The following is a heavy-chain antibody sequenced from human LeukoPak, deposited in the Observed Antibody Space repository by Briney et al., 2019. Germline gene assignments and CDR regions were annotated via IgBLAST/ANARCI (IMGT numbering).Heavy chain of an antibody. D-gene: IGHD1-26*01. J-gene: IGHJ4*02. V-gene: IGHV4-61*02. CDR1: GGSISSGSYY. CDR3: ARSLGAAQWD. CDR2: IYTSGST. Sequence: SQTLSHTCTVSGGSISSGSYYWSWIRQPAGKGLEWIGRIYTSGSTNYNPSLKSRVTISVDTSKNQFSLKLSPVTAADTAVYYCARSLGAAQWDWGQGTLVTVSS.